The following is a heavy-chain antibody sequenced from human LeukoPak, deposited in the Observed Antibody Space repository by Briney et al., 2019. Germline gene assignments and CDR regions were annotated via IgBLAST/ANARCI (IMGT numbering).Heavy chain of an antibody. J-gene: IGHJ4*02. CDR3: AKGNDWLTPFD. V-gene: IGHV3-30*18. Sequence: GKSLRLSCAASGFTFSYSGMHWVPQAPGKGLEWVAFISYDGANKYSADSVKGRFTVSRDNSNNTLYLQMNSLRAEDTALYYCAKGNDWLTPFDWGQGALVTVSS. CDR1: GFTFSYSG. D-gene: IGHD3-9*01. CDR2: ISYDGANK.